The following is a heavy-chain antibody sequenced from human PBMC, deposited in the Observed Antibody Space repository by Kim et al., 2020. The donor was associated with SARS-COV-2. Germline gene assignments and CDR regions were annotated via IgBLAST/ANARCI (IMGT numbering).Heavy chain of an antibody. J-gene: IGHJ4*02. CDR3: ARDPKSGPATAGGY. Sequence: GGSLRLSCAASGFTFSSYGMHWVRQAPGKGLEWVAVISYDGSNKYYADSVKGRFTISRDNSKITLYLQMNSLRAEDTAVYYCARDPKSGPATAGGYWGQGTLVTVSS. CDR1: GFTFSSYG. V-gene: IGHV3-33*05. CDR2: ISYDGSNK. D-gene: IGHD2-2*01.